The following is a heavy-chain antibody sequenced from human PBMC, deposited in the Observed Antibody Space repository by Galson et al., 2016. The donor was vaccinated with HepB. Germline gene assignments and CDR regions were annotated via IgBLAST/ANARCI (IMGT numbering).Heavy chain of an antibody. J-gene: IGHJ4*02. CDR1: GFIFRNFA. CDR3: ANPKYFYDSSGPDNSFDI. CDR2: MSGGGDTI. V-gene: IGHV3-23*01. D-gene: IGHD3-22*01. Sequence: SLRLSCAASGFIFRNFAMNWVRQAPGKGLEWVSSMSGGGDTIHYADSVKGRFTISRDNSKNTLYLQMNSLRAEDTAVYYCANPKYFYDSSGPDNSFDIWGQGTLVAVSS.